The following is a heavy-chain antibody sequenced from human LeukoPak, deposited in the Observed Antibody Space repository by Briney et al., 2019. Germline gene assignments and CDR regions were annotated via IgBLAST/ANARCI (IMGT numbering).Heavy chain of an antibody. CDR3: ASPRSYSGYDFDY. Sequence: GASVKVSCKASGYTFTGYYVHWVRQAPGQGLEWTGWINPNSGGTNYAQKFQGRVTMTRDTSISTAYMELSRLRSDDTAVYYCASPRSYSGYDFDYWGQGTLVTVSS. D-gene: IGHD5-12*01. CDR2: INPNSGGT. CDR1: GYTFTGYY. J-gene: IGHJ4*02. V-gene: IGHV1-2*02.